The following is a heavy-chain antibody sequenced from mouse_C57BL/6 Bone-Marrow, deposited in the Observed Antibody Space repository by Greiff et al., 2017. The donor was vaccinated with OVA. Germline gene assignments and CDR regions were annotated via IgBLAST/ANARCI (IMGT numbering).Heavy chain of an antibody. V-gene: IGHV5-9-1*02. J-gene: IGHJ1*03. D-gene: IGHD1-1*01. CDR1: GFTFSSYA. Sequence: DVQLVESGEGLVKPGGSLKLSCAASGFTFSSYAMSWVRQTPEKRLEWVAYISSGGDYIYYADTVKGRFTISRDNARNTLYLQMSSLKSEDTAMYYCTRAPFITTVVAGDWYFDVWGTGTTVTVSS. CDR3: TRAPFITTVVAGDWYFDV. CDR2: ISSGGDYI.